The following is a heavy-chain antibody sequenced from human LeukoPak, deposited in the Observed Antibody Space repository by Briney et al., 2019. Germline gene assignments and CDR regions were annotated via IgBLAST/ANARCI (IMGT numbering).Heavy chain of an antibody. V-gene: IGHV4-34*01. CDR2: INHSGST. CDR1: GGSFSGYY. D-gene: IGHD1-26*01. Sequence: SETLSLTCAVYGGSFSGYYWSWIRQPPGKGLEWIGEINHSGSTNYNPSLQSRVTISVDTSKNQFSLKLSSVTAADTAVYYCARGQTEHYWGQGTLVTVSS. J-gene: IGHJ4*02. CDR3: ARGQTEHY.